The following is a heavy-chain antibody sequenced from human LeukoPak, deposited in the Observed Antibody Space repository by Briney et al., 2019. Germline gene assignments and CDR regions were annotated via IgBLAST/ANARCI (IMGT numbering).Heavy chain of an antibody. CDR2: ISGSGGST. D-gene: IGHD3-10*01. V-gene: IGHV3-23*01. J-gene: IGHJ4*02. CDR3: AKRHYGSGSYYQFDY. CDR1: GFTSSSYA. Sequence: GGSLRLSCAASGFTSSSYAMSWVRQAPGKGLEWVSAISGSGGSTYYADSVKGRFTISRDNSKNTLYLQMNSLRAEDTAVYYCAKRHYGSGSYYQFDYWGQGTLVTVSS.